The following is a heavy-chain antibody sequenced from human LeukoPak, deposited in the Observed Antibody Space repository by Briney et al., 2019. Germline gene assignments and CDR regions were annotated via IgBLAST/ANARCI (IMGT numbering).Heavy chain of an antibody. J-gene: IGHJ4*02. D-gene: IGHD3-3*01. CDR2: IRYDGSNK. Sequence: GGSLRLSCAASGFTFSSYGMHWVRQAPGKGLEWVAFIRYDGSNKYYADSVKGRFTISRDNSKNTLYLQMNSLRAEDTAVYYCAKDVSSITIFGVVITSYFDYWGQGTLVTVSS. V-gene: IGHV3-30*02. CDR1: GFTFSSYG. CDR3: AKDVSSITIFGVVITSYFDY.